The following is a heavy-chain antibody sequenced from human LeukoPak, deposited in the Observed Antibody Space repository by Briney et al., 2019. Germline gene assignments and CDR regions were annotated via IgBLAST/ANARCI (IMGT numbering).Heavy chain of an antibody. Sequence: GGSLRLSCAASGFTFSSYGMHWVRQAPGKGLEWVAIIWYDGSNKYYADSVKGRFTISRDNSKNTLYLQMNSLRAEDTAVYYCARIYGSGSSKSDNFDYWGQGTLVTVSS. CDR2: IWYDGSNK. D-gene: IGHD3-10*01. J-gene: IGHJ4*02. V-gene: IGHV3-33*01. CDR3: ARIYGSGSSKSDNFDY. CDR1: GFTFSSYG.